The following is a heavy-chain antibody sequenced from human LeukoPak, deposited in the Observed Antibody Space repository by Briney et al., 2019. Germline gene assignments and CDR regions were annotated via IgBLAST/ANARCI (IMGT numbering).Heavy chain of an antibody. CDR2: TSGSGGRT. CDR3: AKVPHDSSGYCYELSWFDP. V-gene: IGHV3-23*01. D-gene: IGHD3-22*01. J-gene: IGHJ5*02. Sequence: GGSLRLSCAASGFTFSSYAMSWVRQAPGKGLEWVSATSGSGGRTYYADSVKGRFTISRDNPKNTLYLQMNSLRAEDTAVYYCAKVPHDSSGYCYELSWFDPWSQGTLVTVSS. CDR1: GFTFSSYA.